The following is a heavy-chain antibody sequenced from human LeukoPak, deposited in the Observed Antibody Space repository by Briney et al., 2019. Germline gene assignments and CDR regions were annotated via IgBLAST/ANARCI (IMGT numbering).Heavy chain of an antibody. V-gene: IGHV4-61*02. J-gene: IGHJ6*02. CDR3: ARKICGGDCYHYYYYYGMDV. CDR1: GGSINSGGSIGSFY. D-gene: IGHD2-21*02. CDR2: IDAAGST. Sequence: PSETLSLTCTVSGGSINSGGSIGSFYWSWIRQPAGKGLEWIGRIDAAGSTNYNPSLRGRVTISVDTSKNQFSVRLSSVTAADTAVYYCARKICGGDCYHYYYYYGMDVWGQGTTVTVSS.